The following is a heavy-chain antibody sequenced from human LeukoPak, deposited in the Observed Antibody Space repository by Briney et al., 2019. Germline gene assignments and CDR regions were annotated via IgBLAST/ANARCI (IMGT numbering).Heavy chain of an antibody. Sequence: SETLSLTCTVSGGSISSSGYYWGWIRQPPGKGLEWIGSIYYSGSTYYNPSLKSRVTISVDTSKNQFSLKLSSVTAADTAVYYCARRGSRWYWYFDYWGQGTLVTVSS. CDR3: ARRGSRWYWYFDY. CDR2: IYYSGST. V-gene: IGHV4-39*01. J-gene: IGHJ4*02. D-gene: IGHD6-13*01. CDR1: GGSISSSGYY.